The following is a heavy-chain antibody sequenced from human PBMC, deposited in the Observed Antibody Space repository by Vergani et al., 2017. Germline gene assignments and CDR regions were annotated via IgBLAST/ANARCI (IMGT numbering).Heavy chain of an antibody. V-gene: IGHV1-18*04. CDR1: GYTFTSYG. J-gene: IGHJ6*02. D-gene: IGHD2-2*01. CDR3: ARDPDIVVVPAAPYYYYYGMDV. CDR2: ISAYNGNT. Sequence: HVQLVQSGAEVKKPGASVKVSCKASGYTFTSYGISWVRQAPGQGLEWMGWISAYNGNTNYAQKLQGRVTMTTDTSTSTAYMELRSLRSDDTAVYYCARDPDIVVVPAAPYYYYYGMDVWGQGTTVTVSS.